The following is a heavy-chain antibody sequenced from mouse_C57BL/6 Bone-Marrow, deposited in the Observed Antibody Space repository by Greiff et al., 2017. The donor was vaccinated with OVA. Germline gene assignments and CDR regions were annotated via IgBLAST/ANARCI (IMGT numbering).Heavy chain of an antibody. V-gene: IGHV6-3*01. J-gene: IGHJ1*03. CDR3: TTEPYWYFDV. CDR2: IRLKSDNYAT. CDR1: GFTFSNYW. Sequence: EVKVEESGGGLVQPGGSMKLSCVASGFTFSNYWMNWVRQSPEKGLEWVAQIRLKSDNYATHYAESVKGRFTISRDDSKSSVYLQMNNLRAEDTGIYYCTTEPYWYFDVWGTGTTVTVSS.